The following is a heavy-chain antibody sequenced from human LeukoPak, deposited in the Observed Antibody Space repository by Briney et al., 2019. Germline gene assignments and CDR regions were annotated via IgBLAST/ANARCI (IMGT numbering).Heavy chain of an antibody. Sequence: KPSETLSLTCSVSGGSVSSGSYYWSWIRRPAGKGLEWIGRFHISGNSNYNPSLKSRVTISLDTSKNHFSLNLSSVTATDTAVYYCARLDWNYGFDYWGQGTLVTVSS. CDR1: GGSVSSGSYY. D-gene: IGHD1-7*01. CDR3: ARLDWNYGFDY. J-gene: IGHJ4*02. V-gene: IGHV4-61*02. CDR2: FHISGNS.